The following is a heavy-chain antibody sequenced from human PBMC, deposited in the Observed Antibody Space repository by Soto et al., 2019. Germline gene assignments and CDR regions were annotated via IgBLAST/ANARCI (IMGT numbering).Heavy chain of an antibody. J-gene: IGHJ6*02. CDR2: INPNSGGT. CDR1: GYTFTGYY. CDR3: ARVPFYSYDKGPYYYGMDV. Sequence: ASVKVSCKASGYTFTGYYMHWVRQAPGQGLEWMGWINPNSGGTNYAQKFQGRVTMTRDTPISTAYMELSRLRSDDTAVYYCARVPFYSYDKGPYYYGMDVWGQGTTVTVSS. D-gene: IGHD5-18*01. V-gene: IGHV1-2*02.